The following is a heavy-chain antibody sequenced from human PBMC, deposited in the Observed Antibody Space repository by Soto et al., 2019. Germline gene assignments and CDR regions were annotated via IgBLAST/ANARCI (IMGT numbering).Heavy chain of an antibody. V-gene: IGHV1-3*01. Sequence: ASVKVSCKASGYTFTSYAMHWVRQAPGQRLEWMGWINAGNGNTKYSQKFQGRVTITRDTYESTAYMELSSMGSEDTAVYYCARVVSSGWYCFDYWGQGTLVTVSS. CDR1: GYTFTSYA. CDR2: INAGNGNT. D-gene: IGHD6-19*01. J-gene: IGHJ4*02. CDR3: ARVVSSGWYCFDY.